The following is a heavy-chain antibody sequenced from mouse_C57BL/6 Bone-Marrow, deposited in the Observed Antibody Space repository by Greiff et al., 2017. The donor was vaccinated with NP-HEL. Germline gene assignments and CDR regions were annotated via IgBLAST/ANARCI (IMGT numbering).Heavy chain of an antibody. D-gene: IGHD1-1*01. Sequence: VQGVESGPGLVAPSQSLSITCTVSGFSLTSYAISWVRQPPGKGLEWLGVIWTGGGTNYNSALKSRLSISKDNSKSQVFLKMNSLQTDDTARYYCARESYGSSYGYYFDYWGQGTTLTVSS. CDR3: ARESYGSSYGYYFDY. V-gene: IGHV2-9-1*01. CDR2: IWTGGGT. CDR1: GFSLTSYA. J-gene: IGHJ2*01.